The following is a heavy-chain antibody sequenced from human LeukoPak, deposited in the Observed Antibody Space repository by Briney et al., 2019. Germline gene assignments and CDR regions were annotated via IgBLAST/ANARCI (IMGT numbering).Heavy chain of an antibody. D-gene: IGHD3-9*01. CDR1: GFTFDNYA. CDR2: SGTGSRI. J-gene: IGHJ6*02. V-gene: IGHV3-23*01. Sequence: PGGSLRLSCAASGFTFDNYAMNWVRQAPGKGLEWVSTSGTGSRIYYADSVKGRFIISRDNSKNTFYLQMNSLRPEATALYHCPKDLDDILSGYWGMDVWGQGSTVTVSS. CDR3: PKDLDDILSGYWGMDV.